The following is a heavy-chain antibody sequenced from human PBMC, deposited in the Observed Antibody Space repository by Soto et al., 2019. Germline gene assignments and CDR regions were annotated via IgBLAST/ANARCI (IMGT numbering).Heavy chain of an antibody. CDR2: IYYSGST. Sequence: PSETLSLTCTVSGGSISSYYWSWIRQPPGKGLEWIGYIYYSGSTNYNPSLKSRVTISVDTSKNQFSLKLSSVTAADTAVYYCARVVFSGYESYYFDYWGQGTLVTVSS. CDR3: ARVVFSGYESYYFDY. D-gene: IGHD5-12*01. J-gene: IGHJ4*02. V-gene: IGHV4-59*01. CDR1: GGSISSYY.